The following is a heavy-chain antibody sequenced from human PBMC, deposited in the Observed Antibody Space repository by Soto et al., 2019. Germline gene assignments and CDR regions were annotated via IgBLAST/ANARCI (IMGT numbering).Heavy chain of an antibody. CDR2: ISGGGGST. CDR1: GFTFSSYA. CDR3: AKFHPKIAVVPLGDY. Sequence: PGGSLRLSCAASGFTFSSYAMSWFRQAPGKGLEWVSAISGGGGSTYYAASVKGRFTISRDNSKNTLYLQMNSLRAEDTAVYYCAKFHPKIAVVPLGDYCGQGTLVIVSS. V-gene: IGHV3-23*01. J-gene: IGHJ4*02. D-gene: IGHD3-22*01.